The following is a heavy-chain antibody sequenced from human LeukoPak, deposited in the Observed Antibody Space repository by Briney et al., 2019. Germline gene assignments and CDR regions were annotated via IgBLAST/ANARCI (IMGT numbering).Heavy chain of an antibody. CDR3: TTVYYYDSSGYYRHDY. Sequence: GGSLRLSCAASGFTFSNAWMSWVRQAPGKGLEWVGRIKSKTDGGTTDYAAPVKGRFTISRDDSKNTLYLQMNSLKTEDTAVYYCTTVYYYDSSGYYRHDYWGQGTLVTVSP. V-gene: IGHV3-15*01. D-gene: IGHD3-22*01. CDR2: IKSKTDGGTT. J-gene: IGHJ4*02. CDR1: GFTFSNAW.